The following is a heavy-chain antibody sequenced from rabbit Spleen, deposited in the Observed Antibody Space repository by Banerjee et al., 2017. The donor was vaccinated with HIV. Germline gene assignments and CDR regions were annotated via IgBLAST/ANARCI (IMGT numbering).Heavy chain of an antibody. V-gene: IGHV1S45*01. J-gene: IGHJ4*01. D-gene: IGHD1-1*01. Sequence: QEQLEESGGGLVKPGGTLTLNCEGSGFTFSGHFYMCWVRQAPGKGLEWISCIAGSSSAFTYSATWAQGRFTCSKTSSTTVTLQMTSLTVADTATYFCARAYASSGGYLFGPWGPGTLVTVS. CDR3: ARAYASSGGYLFGP. CDR2: IAGSSSAFT. CDR1: GFTFSGHFY.